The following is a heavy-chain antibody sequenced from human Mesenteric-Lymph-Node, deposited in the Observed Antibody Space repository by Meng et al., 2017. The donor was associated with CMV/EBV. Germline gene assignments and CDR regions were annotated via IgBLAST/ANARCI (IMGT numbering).Heavy chain of an antibody. CDR3: ARASSGPTDGAFDI. D-gene: IGHD6-19*01. V-gene: IGHV5-51*01. CDR1: GYSFANYW. Sequence: GESLKISCQGSGYSFANYWIGWVRQMPGKGLEWMALIYPDDSDTRYSPSFQGQVTISADKSISTAYLQWSSLKASDTAMYYCARASSGPTDGAFDIWGQGTMVTVSS. CDR2: IYPDDSDT. J-gene: IGHJ3*02.